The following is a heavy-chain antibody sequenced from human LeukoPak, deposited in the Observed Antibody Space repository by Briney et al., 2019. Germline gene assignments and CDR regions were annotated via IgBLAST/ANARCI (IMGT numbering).Heavy chain of an antibody. J-gene: IGHJ4*02. CDR3: ARGETTTVRGVDY. CDR2: MNHSGST. CDR1: GGSFSGYY. D-gene: IGHD4-17*01. Sequence: PSETLSLTCAVYGGSFSGYYWSWIRQPPGKGLEWIGEMNHSGSTNYNPSLKRRVTISVDTSKNHFSLKLSSVTAADTAVYYCARGETTTVRGVDYWGQGTLVTVSS. V-gene: IGHV4-34*01.